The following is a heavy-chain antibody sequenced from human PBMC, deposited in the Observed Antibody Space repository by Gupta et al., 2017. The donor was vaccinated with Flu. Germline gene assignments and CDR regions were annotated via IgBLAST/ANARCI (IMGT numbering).Heavy chain of an antibody. CDR1: YYNFRDFR. CDR2: ISPHSGQT. CDR3: ARDLSGLVFFYQYGLDV. Sequence: QDQLVQSGSEMRKPGASVRVSCRASYYNFRDFRVAWVRQAPGQGLEWLGWISPHSGQTKFDKNFQGRVTLTTDTSTRTVYMELRSLRSDDTAIYYCARDLSGLVFFYQYGLDVWGQGTTGTVSS. J-gene: IGHJ6*02. V-gene: IGHV1-18*01. D-gene: IGHD3-10*01.